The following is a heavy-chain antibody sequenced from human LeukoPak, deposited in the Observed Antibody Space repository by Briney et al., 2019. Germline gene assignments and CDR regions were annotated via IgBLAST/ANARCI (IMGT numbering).Heavy chain of an antibody. CDR1: GFTFSSYA. CDR3: AKTEVGALEPIYYFDY. Sequence: QTGGSLRLSCAASGFTFSSYAMSWVRQAPGKGLEWVSAISGSGGSTYYADSVKGRFTISRDNSKNTLYLQMNSLRAEDTAVYYCAKTEVGALEPIYYFDYWGQGTLVTVSS. V-gene: IGHV3-23*01. J-gene: IGHJ4*02. D-gene: IGHD1-26*01. CDR2: ISGSGGST.